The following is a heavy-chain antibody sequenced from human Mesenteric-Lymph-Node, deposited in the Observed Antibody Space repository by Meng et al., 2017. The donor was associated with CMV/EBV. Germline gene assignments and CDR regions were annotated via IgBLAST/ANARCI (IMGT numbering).Heavy chain of an antibody. D-gene: IGHD4-17*01. CDR3: AKEHGDYRDYYYGMDV. CDR1: GFPTFSSFW. CDR2: INSDGSSA. V-gene: IGHV3-74*01. Sequence: GGSLRLSCEAYGFPTFSSFWMHWVRQAPGKGLVWVSRINSDGSSATYTDSVKGRFTISRDNSKNSLYLQMNSLRTEDTALYYCAKEHGDYRDYYYGMDVWGQGTTVTVSS. J-gene: IGHJ6*02.